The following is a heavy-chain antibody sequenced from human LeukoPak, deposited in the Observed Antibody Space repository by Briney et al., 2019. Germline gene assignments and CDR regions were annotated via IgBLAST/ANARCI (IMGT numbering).Heavy chain of an antibody. V-gene: IGHV1-46*01. CDR2: INPSGGST. J-gene: IGHJ6*02. CDR3: ARDRVVVVPVKSAEYYYYGMDV. Sequence: GASVKVSCKASGYTFTSYYMHWVRQAPGQGLEWVGIINPSGGSTSYAQKFQGRVTMTRDTSTSTVYMELSSLRSEDTAVYYCARDRVVVVPVKSAEYYYYGMDVWGQGTTVTVSS. CDR1: GYTFTSYY. D-gene: IGHD2-2*01.